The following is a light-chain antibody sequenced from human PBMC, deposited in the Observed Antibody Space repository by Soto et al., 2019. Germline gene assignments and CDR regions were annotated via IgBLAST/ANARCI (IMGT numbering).Light chain of an antibody. Sequence: QSALTQPRSVSGSPGQSVTISCTGASSDVGGYNYVSWYQQHPGEAPKLMIYDVSKRPAGVPDRFSGSKSGNTASLTISGLQAEDETDYYCCSYAGSYTNVFGTGTQLTVL. CDR2: DVS. V-gene: IGLV2-11*01. CDR1: SSDVGGYNY. CDR3: CSYAGSYTNV. J-gene: IGLJ1*01.